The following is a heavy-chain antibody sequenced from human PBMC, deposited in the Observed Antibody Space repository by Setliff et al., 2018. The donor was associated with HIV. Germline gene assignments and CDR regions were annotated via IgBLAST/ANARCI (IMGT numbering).Heavy chain of an antibody. D-gene: IGHD1-26*01. J-gene: IGHJ5*02. V-gene: IGHV4-59*11. Sequence: SETLSLTCAVSVGSISSHHWGWIRQPPGKRLEWIGYVSDSGSANYNPSLKSRLTISIDTSKSQFSLKLSSVTAADTAFYYCARLREGSTSLIDPWGQGTLVTVSS. CDR2: VSDSGSA. CDR3: ARLREGSTSLIDP. CDR1: VGSISSHH.